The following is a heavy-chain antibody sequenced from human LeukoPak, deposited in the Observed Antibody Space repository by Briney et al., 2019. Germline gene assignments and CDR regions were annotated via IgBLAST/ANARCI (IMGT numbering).Heavy chain of an antibody. J-gene: IGHJ3*02. V-gene: IGHV4-59*01. CDR1: GGSISSYY. CDR2: IYYSGST. CDR3: ARDLTYYYDSSGSDAFDI. Sequence: SETLSLTCTVSGGSISSYYWSWIRQPPGKGLEWIGYIYYSGSTNYNPSLKSRVTISVDTSKNQFSLKLSSVTAADTAVYYCARDLTYYYDSSGSDAFDIWGQGTMVTVSS. D-gene: IGHD3-22*01.